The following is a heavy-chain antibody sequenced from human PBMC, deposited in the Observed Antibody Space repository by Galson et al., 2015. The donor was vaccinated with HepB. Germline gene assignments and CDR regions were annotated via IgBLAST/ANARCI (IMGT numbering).Heavy chain of an antibody. D-gene: IGHD6-19*01. CDR1: GFTFSSYA. J-gene: IGHJ6*02. V-gene: IGHV3-30*04. CDR3: ARDSDSSGWGDISVGMDV. Sequence: SLRLSCAASGFTFSSYAMHWVRQAPGKGLEWVAVISYDGSNKYYADSVKGRFTISRDNSKNTLYLQMNSLRAEDTAVYYCARDSDSSGWGDISVGMDVWGQGTTVTVSS. CDR2: ISYDGSNK.